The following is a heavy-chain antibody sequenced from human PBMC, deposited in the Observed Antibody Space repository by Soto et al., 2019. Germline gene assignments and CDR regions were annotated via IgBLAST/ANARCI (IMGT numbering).Heavy chain of an antibody. Sequence: SETLSLTCTVSGGSISSYYWSWIRQPPGKGLEWIGFMYYSGSTDYNPSLKSRVTISRDTSKNQFSLKLSSVTAADRAVYYCAGLLPKNLEGSFDIWGQGTMVTVSS. V-gene: IGHV4-59*08. CDR2: MYYSGST. CDR3: AGLLPKNLEGSFDI. D-gene: IGHD1-1*01. J-gene: IGHJ3*02. CDR1: GGSISSYY.